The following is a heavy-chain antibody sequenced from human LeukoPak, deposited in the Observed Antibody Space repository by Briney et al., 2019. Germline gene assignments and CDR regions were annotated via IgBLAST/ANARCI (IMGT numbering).Heavy chain of an antibody. Sequence: PGGSLRLSCAASGCTFSDAWMNWVRQAPGKGLEWVGRIKRKTDAGTTDYAAPVKGRFTISRDDSKNTLYLQMNSLRTEDTTVYYCTTGNWGPYWCQGTLVTVSS. CDR1: GCTFSDAW. D-gene: IGHD7-27*01. V-gene: IGHV3-15*07. CDR3: TTGNWGPY. CDR2: IKRKTDAGTT. J-gene: IGHJ4*02.